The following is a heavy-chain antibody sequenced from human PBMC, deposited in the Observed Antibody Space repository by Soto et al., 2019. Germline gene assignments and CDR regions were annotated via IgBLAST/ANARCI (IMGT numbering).Heavy chain of an antibody. CDR2: VNPSGGST. Sequence: ASVKVSCKASGYLFTAYSMHWVRLAPGQGLEWMGVVNPSGGSTKYAQNFQGRVTMTRDTSTTTIYMELSSLRSDDTAIYYCAREENCSGGTCYSEYFHRWGQSTLVTVSS. D-gene: IGHD2-15*01. V-gene: IGHV1-46*01. CDR3: AREENCSGGTCYSEYFHR. CDR1: GYLFTAYS. J-gene: IGHJ1*01.